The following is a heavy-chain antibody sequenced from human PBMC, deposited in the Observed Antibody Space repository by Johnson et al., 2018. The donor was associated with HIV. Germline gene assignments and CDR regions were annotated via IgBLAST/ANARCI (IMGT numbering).Heavy chain of an antibody. CDR3: ATYNFWSSYAFDI. CDR1: GFTVSSSS. V-gene: IGHV3-66*01. J-gene: IGHJ3*02. Sequence: VQLVESGGGLVQPGGSLRLSCAEYGFTVSSSSMSWVRQAPGKGLEWVSVIYSRGGSYYVDSVRGRFTISRDNSKRKLYLQIDRLTAEDTAVYYCATYNFWSSYAFDIWGQGTMVTVSS. D-gene: IGHD3-3*01. CDR2: IYSRGGS.